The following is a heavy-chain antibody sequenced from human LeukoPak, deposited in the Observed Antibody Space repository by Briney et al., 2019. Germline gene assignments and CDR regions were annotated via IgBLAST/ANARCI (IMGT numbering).Heavy chain of an antibody. CDR3: ARTPYSGSPMTYESSYWFDP. V-gene: IGHV4-4*07. J-gene: IGHJ5*02. CDR2: IYSSGST. Sequence: SETLSLTCTVSGGXINNFYCIWIRQPAGKGPEWIGRIYSSGSTNYNASLKSRVTMSLDASKNQFSLKLRSVTAADTAVYYCARTPYSGSPMTYESSYWFDPWGQGTLVTVSS. CDR1: GGXINNFY. D-gene: IGHD1-26*01.